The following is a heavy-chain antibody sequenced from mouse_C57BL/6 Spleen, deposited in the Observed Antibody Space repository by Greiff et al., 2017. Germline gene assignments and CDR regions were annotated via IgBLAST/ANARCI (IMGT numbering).Heavy chain of an antibody. V-gene: IGHV1-82*01. CDR3: ARDTTVVASDS. J-gene: IGHJ2*01. CDR2: IYPGDGDT. D-gene: IGHD1-1*01. CDR1: GYAFSSSW. Sequence: VQLQQSGPELVKPGASVKISCKASGYAFSSSWMNWVKQRPGKGLEWIGRIYPGDGDTNYNGKFKGKATLTADKSSSTAYMQLSRLTSEDSAVYFCARDTTVVASDSWGEGTTRTVSS.